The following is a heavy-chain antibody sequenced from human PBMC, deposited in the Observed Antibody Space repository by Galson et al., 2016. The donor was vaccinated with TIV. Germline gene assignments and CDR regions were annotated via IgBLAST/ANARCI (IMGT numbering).Heavy chain of an antibody. D-gene: IGHD5-18*01. CDR1: GGSISSYY. J-gene: IGHJ4*02. V-gene: IGHV4-59*08. CDR2: IYYSGST. CDR3: ARLDTALDY. Sequence: TLSLTCTVSGGSISSYYWSWIRQPPGKGLEWIGYIYYSGSTSYNPSLKSRVTISLDTPKSQFSLKLNSVTAADTAVYYCARLDTALDYWGQGTLVTVST.